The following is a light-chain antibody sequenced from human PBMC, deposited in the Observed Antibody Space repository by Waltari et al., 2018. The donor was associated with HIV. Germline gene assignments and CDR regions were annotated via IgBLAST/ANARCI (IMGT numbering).Light chain of an antibody. J-gene: IGKJ2*01. CDR1: QTISSPY. Sequence: IVLTQPPGTLSLSPGESVTLSCTASQTISSPYLAWYQQKPGQAPRLLIHGASSRATGIPDRFSGSGSGTDFTLTISRLEPEDFAVYYCQQYDNSPGYTFGQGTKLEIK. V-gene: IGKV3-20*01. CDR2: GAS. CDR3: QQYDNSPGYT.